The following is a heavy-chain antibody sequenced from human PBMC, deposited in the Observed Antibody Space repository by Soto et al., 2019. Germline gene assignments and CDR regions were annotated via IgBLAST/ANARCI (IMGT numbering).Heavy chain of an antibody. CDR3: ARDRRLYGDYDDFDY. CDR2: LSSSSSYV. Sequence: GGSLRLSCAASGFTFSSYAMHWVRQAPGKGLEWVSSLSSSSSYVYYADSVRGRFTISRDNAKNSLYLQMNSLRAEDTAVYYCARDRRLYGDYDDFDYWGQGTLVTVSS. CDR1: GFTFSSYA. V-gene: IGHV3-21*01. J-gene: IGHJ4*02. D-gene: IGHD4-17*01.